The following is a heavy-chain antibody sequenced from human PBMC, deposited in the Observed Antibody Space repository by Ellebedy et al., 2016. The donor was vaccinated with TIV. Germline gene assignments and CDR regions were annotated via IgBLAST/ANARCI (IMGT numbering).Heavy chain of an antibody. Sequence: GESLKISCGGSGFMFSDYWMLWVRQTPGKGLVCVSRINHDGSSTIYADSVKGRFTISRDNAKSTLYLQMNSLRAEDTALYYCARDRRGMVDWGQGTLVTVSS. D-gene: IGHD2-15*01. CDR1: GFMFSDYW. V-gene: IGHV3-74*01. J-gene: IGHJ4*02. CDR3: ARDRRGMVD. CDR2: INHDGSST.